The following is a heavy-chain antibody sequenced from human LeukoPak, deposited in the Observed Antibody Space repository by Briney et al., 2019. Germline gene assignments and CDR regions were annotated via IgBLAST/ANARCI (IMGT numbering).Heavy chain of an antibody. V-gene: IGHV7-4-1*02. Sequence: ASVKVSCKASGYSFINYAMNWVRQAPGQGLEWMGWINTNTGNPTYAQGFTGRFVFSLDTAVNTSYLQISSLKAEDTAVYYCARDPMHYDVLTGRFGPPVGLARSGYFQHWGQGTLVTVSS. CDR2: INTNTGNP. D-gene: IGHD3-9*01. CDR3: ARDPMHYDVLTGRFGPPVGLARSGYFQH. J-gene: IGHJ1*01. CDR1: GYSFINYA.